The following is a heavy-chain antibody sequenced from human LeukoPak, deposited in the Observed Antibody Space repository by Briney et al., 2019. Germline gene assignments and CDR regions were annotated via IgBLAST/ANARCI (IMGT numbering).Heavy chain of an antibody. CDR1: GFTFSSYS. CDR3: ASSDGAMVRGVDNDAFDI. D-gene: IGHD3-10*01. J-gene: IGHJ3*02. CDR2: ISSSSSYI. V-gene: IGHV3-21*01. Sequence: GGSLRLSCAASGFTFSSYSMNWVRQTPGKGLEWVSSISSSSSYIYYADSVKGRFTTSRDNAKNSLYLQMNSLRAEDTAVYYCASSDGAMVRGVDNDAFDIWGQGKMVTVSS.